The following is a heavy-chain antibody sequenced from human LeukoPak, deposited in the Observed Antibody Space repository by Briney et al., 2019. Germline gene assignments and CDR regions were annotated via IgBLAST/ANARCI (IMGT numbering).Heavy chain of an antibody. V-gene: IGHV4-4*07. D-gene: IGHD6-13*01. CDR1: GGSISGYY. Sequence: SETLSLTCSVSGGSISGYYWTWIRQPAGKGLEWIGRVYTSGSTHYNPSLKTRLTMSVDTSKNQFSLKLSSVTAADTAVYYCARQQLVPYNWFGPWGQGTLVTVSS. J-gene: IGHJ5*02. CDR2: VYTSGST. CDR3: ARQQLVPYNWFGP.